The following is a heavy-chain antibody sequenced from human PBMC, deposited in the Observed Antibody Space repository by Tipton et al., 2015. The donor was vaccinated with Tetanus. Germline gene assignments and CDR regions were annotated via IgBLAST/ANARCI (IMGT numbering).Heavy chain of an antibody. Sequence: TLSLTCTVSGGSISSYYWSWIRQPPGKGLEWIGYIYYSGSTNYNPSLKSRVTISVDTSKNQCSLTLTYVTAADTALYYCARERLGPVTGTRFFYDYWGQGTRVVVSS. CDR2: IYYSGST. D-gene: IGHD6-19*01. CDR3: ARERLGPVTGTRFFYDY. V-gene: IGHV4-59*12. CDR1: GGSISSYY. J-gene: IGHJ4*02.